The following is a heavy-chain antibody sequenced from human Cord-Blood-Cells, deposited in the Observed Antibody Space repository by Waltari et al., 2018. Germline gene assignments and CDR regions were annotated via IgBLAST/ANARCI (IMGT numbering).Heavy chain of an antibody. Sequence: QLQLQESGPGLVKPSETLSLTCTVSGGSISSSSYYWGWIRQPPGKGLEWIGSIYYSGSTDYNTSLKSRVTISVDTSKNKFSLKLSSVTAADTAVYYCARQGFKGSSSWPFDYWGQGTLVTVSS. CDR1: GGSISSSSYY. J-gene: IGHJ4*02. CDR2: IYYSGST. V-gene: IGHV4-39*01. CDR3: ARQGFKGSSSWPFDY. D-gene: IGHD6-13*01.